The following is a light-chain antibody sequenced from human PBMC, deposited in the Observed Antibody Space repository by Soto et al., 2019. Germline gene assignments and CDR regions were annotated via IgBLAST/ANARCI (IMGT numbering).Light chain of an antibody. CDR3: QTWGTGIVI. Sequence: QSVLTQSPSASASLGASVKLTCTLSSGHSSDAIAWHQQQPEKGPRFLMNLNSDGSHTKGDGIPDRFSGSSSGAERYLTISSLQSEDEADYYWQTWGTGIVIFGGGTKLTVL. CDR1: SGHSSDA. CDR2: LNSDGSH. J-gene: IGLJ2*01. V-gene: IGLV4-69*01.